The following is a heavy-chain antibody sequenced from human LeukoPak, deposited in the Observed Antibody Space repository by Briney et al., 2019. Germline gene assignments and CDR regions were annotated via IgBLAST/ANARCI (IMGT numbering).Heavy chain of an antibody. Sequence: PSQTLSLTCTVSGGSISSGSYYWSWIRQPAGKGLEWIGRIYTSGSTNYNPSLKSRVTISVDTSKNQFSLHLNSVTPEDTAVYYCGGSGGEQWPGNWFDPWGQGTLVTVSS. CDR2: IYTSGST. CDR1: GGSISSGSYY. CDR3: GGSGGEQWPGNWFDP. J-gene: IGHJ5*02. V-gene: IGHV4-61*02. D-gene: IGHD6-19*01.